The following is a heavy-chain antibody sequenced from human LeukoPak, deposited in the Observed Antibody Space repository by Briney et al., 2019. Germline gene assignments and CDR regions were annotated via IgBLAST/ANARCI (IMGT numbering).Heavy chain of an antibody. CDR1: GFTFSDYY. Sequence: GGSLRLSCAASGFTFSDYYMSWIRQAPGKGLEWVSYIISSSSYTNYADSVKGRFTISRDNAKNSLYLQMNSLRAEDTAVYYCARRSTGNFDYWGQGTLVTVSS. CDR2: IISSSSYT. J-gene: IGHJ4*02. CDR3: ARRSTGNFDY. V-gene: IGHV3-11*03.